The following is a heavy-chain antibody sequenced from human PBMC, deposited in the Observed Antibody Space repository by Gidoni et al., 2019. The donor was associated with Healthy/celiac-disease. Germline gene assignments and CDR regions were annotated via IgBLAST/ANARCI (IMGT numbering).Heavy chain of an antibody. D-gene: IGHD3-10*01. CDR3: AKAPLYYYGSGSSYFDY. V-gene: IGHV3-23*01. CDR1: GFTFSSYA. CDR2: ISGSGGST. Sequence: EVQLLESGGGLVQPGGSLRLSCAASGFTFSSYAMGWVRQAPGKGLEWVSAISGSGGSTYYADSVKGRFTISRDNSKNTLYLQMNSLRAEDTAVYYCAKAPLYYYGSGSSYFDYWGQGTLVTVSS. J-gene: IGHJ4*02.